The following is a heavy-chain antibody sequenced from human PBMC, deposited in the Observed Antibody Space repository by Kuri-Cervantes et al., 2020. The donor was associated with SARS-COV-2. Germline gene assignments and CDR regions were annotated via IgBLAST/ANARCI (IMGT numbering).Heavy chain of an antibody. J-gene: IGHJ4*02. V-gene: IGHV4-39*07. CDR1: GGSISSSSYY. CDR3: ASQAAKYCSSTSCYTGVFDY. D-gene: IGHD2-2*02. CDR2: IYYSEST. Sequence: ESLKISCTVSGGSISSSSYYWGWIRQPPGKGLEWIGSIYYSESTYYNPSLKSRVTISVDTSKNQFSLKLSSVTAADTAVYYCASQAAKYCSSTSCYTGVFDYWGQGTLVTVSS.